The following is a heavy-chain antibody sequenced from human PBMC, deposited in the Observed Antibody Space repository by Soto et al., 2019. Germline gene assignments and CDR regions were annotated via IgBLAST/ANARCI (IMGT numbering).Heavy chain of an antibody. CDR2: ISGGGGTI. D-gene: IGHD6-13*01. CDR1: GFRFSSYA. CDR3: AKDLYTSSWFTSSDY. V-gene: IGHV3-23*01. J-gene: IGHJ4*02. Sequence: GGSLRLSCAASGFRFSSYAMNWVRQSPGKGLEWVSAISGGGGTIYYADSVKGRFTISRDNSKNTLYLQMNSLRAEDTAVYYCAKDLYTSSWFTSSDYWGQGTLVTVSS.